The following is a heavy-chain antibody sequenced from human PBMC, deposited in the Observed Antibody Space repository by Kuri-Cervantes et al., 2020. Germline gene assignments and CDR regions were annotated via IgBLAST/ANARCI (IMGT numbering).Heavy chain of an antibody. CDR3: ARVTTGTTSRGGYYYYGMDV. CDR2: IYSGGST. Sequence: GGSLRLSCAASGFTFSSYAMHWVRQAPGKGLEWVSVIYSGGSTYYADSVKGRFTISRDNSKNTLYLQMNSLRAEDTAVYYCARVTTGTTSRGGYYYYGMDVWGQGTTVTVSS. D-gene: IGHD1-1*01. V-gene: IGHV3-53*01. CDR1: GFTFSSYA. J-gene: IGHJ6*02.